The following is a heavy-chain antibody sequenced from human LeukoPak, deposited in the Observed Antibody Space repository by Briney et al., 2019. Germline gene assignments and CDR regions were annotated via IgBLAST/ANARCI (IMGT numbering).Heavy chain of an antibody. CDR2: ISDDGRTT. CDR1: GFTFNSYG. V-gene: IGHV3-30*18. J-gene: IGHJ5*02. CDR3: AKESTVTPGNVNWFDT. Sequence: GGSLRLSCAASGFTFNSYGIHWVRQAPGKGLEWVAVISDDGRTTYYADSVKGRFTISRDNSKNTLSLQMNSLRAEDTAVYYCAKESTVTPGNVNWFDTWGQGTLVTVSS. D-gene: IGHD4-17*01.